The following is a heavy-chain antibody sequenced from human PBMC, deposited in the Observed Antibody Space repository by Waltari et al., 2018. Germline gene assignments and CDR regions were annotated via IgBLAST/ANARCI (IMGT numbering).Heavy chain of an antibody. V-gene: IGHV3-48*03. CDR2: IINSGDTA. CDR3: ARGDYNFWSGYYGY. J-gene: IGHJ4*02. Sequence: EVQLVESGGGVVQPGGSLRLSCAASGFTFSNYEMNWVRQAPGTGLQWISFIINSGDTADYTDSVKGRFTISRDNAKNSLYLQMNGLTVDDTAVYYCARGDYNFWSGYYGYWGQGVLVTVSS. CDR1: GFTFSNYE. D-gene: IGHD3-3*01.